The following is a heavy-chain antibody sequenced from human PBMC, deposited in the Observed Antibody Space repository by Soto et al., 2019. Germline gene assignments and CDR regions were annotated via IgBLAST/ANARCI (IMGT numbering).Heavy chain of an antibody. V-gene: IGHV4-34*01. CDR2: INHSGST. CDR1: GGSFSGYY. D-gene: IGHD2-8*01. J-gene: IGHJ6*02. CDR3: AREEVSQWFTKGDYGMDV. Sequence: SETLSLTFAVYGGSFSGYYWSWIRQPPGKGLEWIGEINHSGSTNYNPSLKSRVTILLDTSKNQFSLKLTSVTAADTAVYFCAREEVSQWFTKGDYGMDVRGQGTTVTVSS.